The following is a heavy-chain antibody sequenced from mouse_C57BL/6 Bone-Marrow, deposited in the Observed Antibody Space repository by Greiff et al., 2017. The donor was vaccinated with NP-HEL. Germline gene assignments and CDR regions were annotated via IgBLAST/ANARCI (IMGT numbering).Heavy chain of an antibody. CDR2: IDPNSGGT. Sequence: QVQLKQPGAELVKPGASVKLSCKASGYTFTSYWMHWVKQRPGRGLEWIGRIDPNSGGTKYNEKFKSKATLTVDKPSSTAYMQLSSLTSEDSAVYYCAKEVAYYYGSEGFAYWGQGTLVTVSA. CDR1: GYTFTSYW. J-gene: IGHJ3*01. CDR3: AKEVAYYYGSEGFAY. D-gene: IGHD1-1*01. V-gene: IGHV1-72*01.